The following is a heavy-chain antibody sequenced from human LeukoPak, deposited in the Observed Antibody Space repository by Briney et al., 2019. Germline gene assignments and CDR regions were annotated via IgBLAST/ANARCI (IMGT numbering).Heavy chain of an antibody. V-gene: IGHV1-46*01. J-gene: IGHJ6*02. D-gene: IGHD5-12*01. CDR1: GYTFTSYG. CDR2: INPSGGST. CDR3: ARGTVATSHYYYYYGMDV. Sequence: ASVKVSCKASGYTFTSYGISWVRQAPGQGLEWMGIINPSGGSTSYAQKFQGRVTMTRDTSTSTVYMELSSLRSEDTAVYYCARGTVATSHYYYYYGMDVWGQGTTVTVSS.